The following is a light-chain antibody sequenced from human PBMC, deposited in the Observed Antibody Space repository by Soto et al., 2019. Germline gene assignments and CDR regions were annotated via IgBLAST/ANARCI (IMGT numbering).Light chain of an antibody. Sequence: QSALTQPASVSGSPGQSITISCTGTSSDVGSYNLVSWYQQHPGKAPKLMIYEVSKRPSGVSNRFSGSKSGNTASLTISGLQAEDEADYYGCSYGVFGTGTKVTVL. CDR3: CSYGV. J-gene: IGLJ1*01. CDR2: EVS. V-gene: IGLV2-23*02. CDR1: SSDVGSYNL.